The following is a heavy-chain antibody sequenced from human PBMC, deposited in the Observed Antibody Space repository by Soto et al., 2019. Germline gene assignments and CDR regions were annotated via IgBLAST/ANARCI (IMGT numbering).Heavy chain of an antibody. D-gene: IGHD6-13*01. V-gene: IGHV1-69*02. CDR2: IIPVLGVA. J-gene: IGHJ4*02. CDR3: ARGGVAAAGTLGY. CDR1: GGTFNSYT. Sequence: QVQLVQSGAEVKRPGSSVRVSCKASGGTFNSYTISWVRQAPGQGPEWMGRIIPVLGVANYAQTFQGRVTITADKSTSTVYMELSSLGTEDTAVYYCARGGVAAAGTLGYWGQGTLVTVSS.